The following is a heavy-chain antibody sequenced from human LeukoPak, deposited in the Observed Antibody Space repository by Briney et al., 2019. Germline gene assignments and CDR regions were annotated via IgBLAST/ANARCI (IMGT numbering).Heavy chain of an antibody. V-gene: IGHV4-59*08. Sequence: SETLSLTCTVSGDSISSYYWSWIRQPPGKALEWIGYIYYSGNTNSNPSLKSRVSISLDTSKNLFSLKLSSVTAADTAVYYCARVVYYYDSSGYSWFDYWGQGTLVTVSS. CDR1: GDSISSYY. CDR3: ARVVYYYDSSGYSWFDY. D-gene: IGHD3-22*01. CDR2: IYYSGNT. J-gene: IGHJ4*02.